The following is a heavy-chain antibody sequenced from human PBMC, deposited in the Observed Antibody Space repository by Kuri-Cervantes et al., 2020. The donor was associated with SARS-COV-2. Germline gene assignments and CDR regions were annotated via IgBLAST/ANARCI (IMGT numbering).Heavy chain of an antibody. CDR2: ISYDGNNK. Sequence: GGSLRLSCAASHFTFSSYAFHWVRQAPGQGLEWVAAISYDGNNKYFADSVRGRFTVSRDNSKNTLYLEMDGLRPEDTAVYYCARDLGGYMDVWGEGTTVTVSS. V-gene: IGHV3-30*04. CDR1: HFTFSSYA. CDR3: ARDLGGYMDV. J-gene: IGHJ6*03. D-gene: IGHD2-15*01.